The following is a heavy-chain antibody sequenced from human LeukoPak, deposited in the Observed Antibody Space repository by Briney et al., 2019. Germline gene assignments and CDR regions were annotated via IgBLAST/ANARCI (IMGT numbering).Heavy chain of an antibody. J-gene: IGHJ4*02. Sequence: SETLSLTCTVSGGFISGYYWSWIRLPAGKGLEWIGYIYSSGSTKYNPSLKSRVTMSVDTSKNQFSLKLSSVTAADTAVYYCANMFTGNFDYWGQGTLVTVSS. CDR3: ANMFTGNFDY. D-gene: IGHD3-10*02. CDR2: IYSSGST. CDR1: GGFISGYY. V-gene: IGHV4-4*07.